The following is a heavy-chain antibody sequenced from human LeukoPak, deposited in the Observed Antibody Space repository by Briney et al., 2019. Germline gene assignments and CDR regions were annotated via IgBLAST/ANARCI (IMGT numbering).Heavy chain of an antibody. Sequence: GGSLRLSCAASGFIFSDYYMSWIRQAPGKGLEWVLYISSSGRTIYHADSMKGRFTISRDDAKNSLYLQMNRLRAEDTAVYYCAKEYYGGNSDYDAFDIWGQGTMVTVSS. V-gene: IGHV3-11*04. J-gene: IGHJ3*02. D-gene: IGHD4-23*01. CDR3: AKEYYGGNSDYDAFDI. CDR1: GFIFSDYY. CDR2: ISSSGRTI.